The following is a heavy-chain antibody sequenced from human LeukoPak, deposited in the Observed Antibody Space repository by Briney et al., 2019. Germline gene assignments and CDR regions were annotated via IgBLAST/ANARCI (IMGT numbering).Heavy chain of an antibody. J-gene: IGHJ3*02. V-gene: IGHV3-23*01. CDR2: ISGSGGST. CDR3: AKFEDIVVVPAAIAFDI. D-gene: IGHD2-2*01. CDR1: GFTFSSYN. Sequence: GGSLRLSCAASGFTFSSYNMNWVRQAPGKGLEWVSAISGSGGSTYYADSVKGRFTISRDNSKNTLYLQMNSLRAEDTAVYYCAKFEDIVVVPAAIAFDIWGQGTMVTVSS.